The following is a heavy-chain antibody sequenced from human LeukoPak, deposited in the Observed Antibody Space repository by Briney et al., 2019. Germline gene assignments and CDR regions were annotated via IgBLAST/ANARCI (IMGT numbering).Heavy chain of an antibody. CDR1: GYTFTGYY. CDR2: INPNSGGT. CDR3: ATVVGGYDQYYFDY. D-gene: IGHD5-12*01. Sequence: ASVKVSCKASGYTFTGYYMHWVRQAPGQGLEWMGWINPNSGGTNYAQKFQGRVTMTRDTSISTAYMELSRLRSDDTAVYYCATVVGGYDQYYFDYWGQGTLVTVSS. V-gene: IGHV1-2*02. J-gene: IGHJ4*02.